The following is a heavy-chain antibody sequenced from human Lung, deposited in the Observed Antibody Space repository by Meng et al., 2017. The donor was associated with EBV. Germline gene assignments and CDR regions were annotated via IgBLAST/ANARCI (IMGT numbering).Heavy chain of an antibody. CDR1: RFTFSDYY. V-gene: IGHV3-11*01. D-gene: IGHD4-17*01. CDR3: AREFYGDTGGF. CDR2: ISSSGSTT. J-gene: IGHJ4*02. Sequence: VLLLEAGGGWVKPGGSLRLSCAASRFTFSDYYMSWIRQAPGKGLEWISYISSSGSTTYYADSVKGRFTISRDNAKNSLYLQMNSLRAEDTAVYYCAREFYGDTGGFWGRGTLVTVSS.